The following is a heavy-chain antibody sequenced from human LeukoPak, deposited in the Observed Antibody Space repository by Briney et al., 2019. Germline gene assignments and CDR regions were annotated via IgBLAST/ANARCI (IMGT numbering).Heavy chain of an antibody. D-gene: IGHD3-22*01. CDR1: GFTFSSYA. CDR3: AKTKRVGGYYYDQRGLSYFDY. J-gene: IGHJ4*02. Sequence: PGGSLRLSCAASGFTFSSYAMSWVRQAPGKGLEWVSAISGSGGSTYHADSVKGRFTISRDNSKNTLYLQMNSLRAEDTAVYYCAKTKRVGGYYYDQRGLSYFDYWGQGTLVTVSS. V-gene: IGHV3-23*01. CDR2: ISGSGGST.